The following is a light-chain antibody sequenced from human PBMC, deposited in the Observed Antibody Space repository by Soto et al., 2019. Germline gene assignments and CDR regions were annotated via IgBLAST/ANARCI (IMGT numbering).Light chain of an antibody. V-gene: IGKV3-11*01. Sequence: EIVLTHSPDTLSLSPGERATLSCRASQSIGPYLAWYQLKPGQSPRLLVYDAVNRAAGAPDRFSGSGSGTDFTLSISSLEPEDSGVYRCQQRSDWPPLTVGGGTKVELK. CDR2: DAV. CDR1: QSIGPY. J-gene: IGKJ4*01. CDR3: QQRSDWPPLT.